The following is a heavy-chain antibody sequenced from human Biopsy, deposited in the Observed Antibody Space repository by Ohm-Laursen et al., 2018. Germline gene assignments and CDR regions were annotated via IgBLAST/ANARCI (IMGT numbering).Heavy chain of an antibody. CDR2: VYNSGTT. CDR1: GGSITSSGYW. Sequence: SETLSLTCAVSGGSITSSGYWWSWIRQRPGKGLEWIGYVYNSGTTYFNPSLKSRVTISADTSKNQFSLKLGSVTVADTAVFYCATRGSGGRSFDYWGQGSLVTVSS. D-gene: IGHD2-15*01. V-gene: IGHV4-61*05. J-gene: IGHJ4*02. CDR3: ATRGSGGRSFDY.